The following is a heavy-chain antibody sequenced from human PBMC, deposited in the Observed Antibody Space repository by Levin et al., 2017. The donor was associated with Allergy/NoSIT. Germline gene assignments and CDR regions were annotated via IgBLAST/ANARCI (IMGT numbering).Heavy chain of an antibody. CDR1: GFTFGDYA. J-gene: IGHJ4*02. CDR3: ARGGPTNYDYNWGSYRDGYFDY. V-gene: IGHV3-49*04. CDR2: IRNKAHCGTP. D-gene: IGHD3-16*02. Sequence: LAGGSLRLSCTGSGFTFGDYAMSWVRQAPGKGLEWVGFIRNKAHCGTPEYAASVKGRLTISRDDSKSIAYLQMNRLKTEETAVDVCARGGPTNYDYNWGSYRDGYFDYWGQGTLVTVSS.